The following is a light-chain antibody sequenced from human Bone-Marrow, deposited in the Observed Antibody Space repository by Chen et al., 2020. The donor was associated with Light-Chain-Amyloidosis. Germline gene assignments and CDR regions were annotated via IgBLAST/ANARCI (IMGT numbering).Light chain of an antibody. CDR3: QQYENLPYT. CDR2: DAN. Sequence: DIQMTQSPSSLSASVGERVTITCQASQDITFYLNWYQHKPGKAPKLLISDANNLRPGVPSRFSGSGYGTHFTFTISSLQPEDIATYYCQQYENLPYTFGQGTRLDIK. V-gene: IGKV1-33*01. J-gene: IGKJ2*01. CDR1: QDITFY.